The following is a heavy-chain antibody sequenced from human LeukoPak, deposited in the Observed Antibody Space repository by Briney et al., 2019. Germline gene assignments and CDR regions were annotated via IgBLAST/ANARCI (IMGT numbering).Heavy chain of an antibody. CDR3: ARDGVYGMDV. V-gene: IGHV3-48*01. Sequence: PGGSLRLSCAASGFTFTFYSMNWVRQAPGKGLEWVSYISSSSSTIYFADSVKGRFTISRDDAKNSLYLQMNSLRAEDTAVYYCARDGVYGMDVWGQGTTVTVSS. D-gene: IGHD3-3*01. J-gene: IGHJ6*02. CDR1: GFTFTFYS. CDR2: ISSSSSTI.